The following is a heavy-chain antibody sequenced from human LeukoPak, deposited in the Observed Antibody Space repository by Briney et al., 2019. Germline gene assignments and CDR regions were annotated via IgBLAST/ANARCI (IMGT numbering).Heavy chain of an antibody. Sequence: GGSLRLSCAASGFTFSSYSMNWVRQAPGKGLEWVSYISSSSSTIYCADSVKGRFTISRDNAKNSLYLQMNSLRAEDTAVYYCASGPYGMDVWGQGTTVTVSS. J-gene: IGHJ6*02. CDR3: ASGPYGMDV. V-gene: IGHV3-48*04. CDR1: GFTFSSYS. CDR2: ISSSSSTI.